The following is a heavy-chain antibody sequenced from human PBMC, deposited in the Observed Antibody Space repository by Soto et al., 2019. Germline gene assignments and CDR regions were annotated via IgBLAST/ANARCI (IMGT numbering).Heavy chain of an antibody. CDR2: ISGSGGST. CDR3: AKDGSSSPRGDFDY. D-gene: IGHD6-13*01. V-gene: IGHV3-23*01. Sequence: EVQLLESGGGLEQPGGSLRLSFAASGFTFSSYPMSWVRQAPGKGLGWVSAISGSGGSTYYADSVKGRFTISRDNSKNTLYLQMNSLRAEDTAVYYCAKDGSSSPRGDFDYWGQGTLVTVSS. CDR1: GFTFSSYP. J-gene: IGHJ4*02.